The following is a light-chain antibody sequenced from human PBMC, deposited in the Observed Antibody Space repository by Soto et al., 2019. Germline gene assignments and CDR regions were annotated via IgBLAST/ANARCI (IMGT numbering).Light chain of an antibody. J-gene: IGKJ1*01. CDR2: GAS. Sequence: ETVMTQSPATLSVSPGERATLSCRASQSVNSDLAWYQQKPGQAPRLLIYGASTRATGIPARFSGSGSGTEFTLTISSLQSEDFAVYYCHQYDNWPETFGQWTKV. V-gene: IGKV3-15*01. CDR1: QSVNSD. CDR3: HQYDNWPET.